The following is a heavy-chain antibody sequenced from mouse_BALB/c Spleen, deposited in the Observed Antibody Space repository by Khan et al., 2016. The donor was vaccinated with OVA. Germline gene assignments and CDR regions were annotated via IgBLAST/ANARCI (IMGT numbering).Heavy chain of an antibody. CDR3: ASLAYYYNSEAFAS. J-gene: IGHJ3*01. CDR1: GFTFSTYG. V-gene: IGHV5-6*01. CDR2: INTGGHYT. D-gene: IGHD1-1*02. Sequence: EVQLQEAGGDLVKTGGSLKLSCAASGFTFSTYGMTWVRQTPDKRLEWVATINTGGHYTYYIDSVKGRFTISRDNADNVLYRQVTNLQSEDTALYFCASLAYYYNSEAFASWGQATLVTIAA.